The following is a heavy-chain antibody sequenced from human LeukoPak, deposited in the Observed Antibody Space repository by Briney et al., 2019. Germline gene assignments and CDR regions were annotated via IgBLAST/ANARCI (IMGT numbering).Heavy chain of an antibody. D-gene: IGHD4-17*01. CDR1: GYTFTGYY. Sequence: ASVKVSCKASGYTFTGYYMHWVRQAPGQGREWMGWINPNSGGTNYAQKFQGRVTMTRDTSISTAYMELSRLRSDDTAVYYCAREGHDYGDYFGIFDIWGQGTMVTVSS. V-gene: IGHV1-2*02. J-gene: IGHJ3*02. CDR2: INPNSGGT. CDR3: AREGHDYGDYFGIFDI.